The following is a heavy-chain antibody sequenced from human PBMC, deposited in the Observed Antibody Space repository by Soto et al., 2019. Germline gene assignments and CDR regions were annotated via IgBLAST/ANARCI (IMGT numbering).Heavy chain of an antibody. CDR1: GGSISGYY. CDR3: VREDSSGYNFFDY. J-gene: IGHJ4*02. D-gene: IGHD3-22*01. Sequence: PSETLSLTCTVSGGSISGYYWSWIRQPPGKGLEWIGYIYYSGSTSYNPSLKSRLTISVDTSKNQFSLRLTSVTAADTAVYYCVREDSSGYNFFDYWGQGTLVTVSS. CDR2: IYYSGST. V-gene: IGHV4-59*01.